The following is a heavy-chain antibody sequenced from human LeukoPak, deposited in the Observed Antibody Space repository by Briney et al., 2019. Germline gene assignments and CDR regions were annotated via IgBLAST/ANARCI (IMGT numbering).Heavy chain of an antibody. CDR1: GFTFSSYS. V-gene: IGHV3-48*04. D-gene: IGHD6-13*01. CDR3: ARWYSSSWGFDY. Sequence: PGGSLRLSCAASGFTFSSYSMNWVRQAPGKGLEWVSYISSSSTIYYADSVKGRFTISRDNAKNSLYLQMNSLRAEDTAVYYCARWYSSSWGFDYWGQGTLVTVSS. J-gene: IGHJ4*02. CDR2: ISSSSTI.